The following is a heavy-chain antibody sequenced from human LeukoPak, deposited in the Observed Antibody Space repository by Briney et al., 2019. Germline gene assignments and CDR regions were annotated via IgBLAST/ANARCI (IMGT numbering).Heavy chain of an antibody. CDR3: ARAGGYGDYDY. CDR1: GGSITTYY. V-gene: IGHV4-59*01. D-gene: IGHD4-17*01. CDR2: IYYNGST. Sequence: KPSETLSLTCTVSGGSITTYYWTWIRQPPGKGLEWIGYIYYNGSTNYNPSLKSRVTISVDTSKNQFSLKLSSVTAADTAVYYCARAGGYGDYDYWGQGTLVTVSS. J-gene: IGHJ4*02.